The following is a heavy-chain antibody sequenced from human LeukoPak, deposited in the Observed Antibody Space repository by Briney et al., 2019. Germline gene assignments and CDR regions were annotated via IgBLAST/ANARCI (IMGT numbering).Heavy chain of an antibody. CDR3: TRHTDY. Sequence: GGSLRLSCAASGFTFSGCAMHWVRQASGKGVEGVGRIRSKANSYATAYAASVKGRFTISRDDSKNTAYLQMNSLKTEDTAVYYCTRHTDYWGQGTLVTVSS. CDR2: IRSKANSYAT. V-gene: IGHV3-73*01. J-gene: IGHJ4*02. CDR1: GFTFSGCA.